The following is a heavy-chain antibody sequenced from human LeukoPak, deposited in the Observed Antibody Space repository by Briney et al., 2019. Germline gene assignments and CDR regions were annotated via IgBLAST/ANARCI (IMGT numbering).Heavy chain of an antibody. CDR2: IYYSGST. CDR1: GDPISSYY. CDR3: ARGDCSSTSCYVFDY. Sequence: SEPLSLTCTVSGDPISSYYWSWLRQPPGKGLEWIGYIYYSGSTNYNPSLKSRVTISVDTSKNQFSLKLSSVTAADTAVYYCARGDCSSTSCYVFDYWGQGTLVTVSS. D-gene: IGHD2-2*01. V-gene: IGHV4-59*08. J-gene: IGHJ4*02.